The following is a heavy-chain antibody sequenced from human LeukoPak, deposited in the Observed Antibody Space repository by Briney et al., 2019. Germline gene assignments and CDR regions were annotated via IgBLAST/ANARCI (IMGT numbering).Heavy chain of an antibody. CDR1: GFTFSSYA. Sequence: GGSLRLSCAASGFTFSSYAMHWVRQAPGKGLEWVAVISYDGSNKKYADSVKGRFTISRDNSKNTLYLQMNSLIAEDTAVYYCARGYIDNLGYSPRSAFDKWGQGTLVTVSS. CDR2: ISYDGSNK. J-gene: IGHJ4*02. CDR3: ARGYIDNLGYSPRSAFDK. D-gene: IGHD3-22*01. V-gene: IGHV3-30*04.